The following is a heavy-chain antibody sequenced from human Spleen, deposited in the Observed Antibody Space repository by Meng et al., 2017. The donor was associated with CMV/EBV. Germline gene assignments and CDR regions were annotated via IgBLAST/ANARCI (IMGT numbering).Heavy chain of an antibody. CDR1: GFTFSSYW. J-gene: IGHJ4*02. D-gene: IGHD2-8*02. CDR2: IKPDGSEK. V-gene: IGHV3-7*01. CDR3: ARAGYCDY. Sequence: SLRVSCAASGFTFSSYWMTWVRQAPGKGLEWVANIKPDGSEKNYVDSVKGRFTISRDNAKNSLYLQMNNLRAEDTAVFYCARAGYCDYWGQGTLVTVSS.